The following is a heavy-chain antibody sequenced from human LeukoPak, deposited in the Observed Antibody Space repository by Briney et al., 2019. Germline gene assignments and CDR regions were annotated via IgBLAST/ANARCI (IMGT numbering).Heavy chain of an antibody. J-gene: IGHJ3*02. Sequence: PGGSLRLSCAASGFTFSSYWMSWVRQAPGKGLEWVANIKQDGRDKYYVDSVKGRFTISRDNAKNSLYLQMNSLRGEDTAVYYCVREGAGATASDTFDIWGQGTMVTVSS. CDR2: IKQDGRDK. D-gene: IGHD5-12*01. CDR3: VREGAGATASDTFDI. V-gene: IGHV3-7*01. CDR1: GFTFSSYW.